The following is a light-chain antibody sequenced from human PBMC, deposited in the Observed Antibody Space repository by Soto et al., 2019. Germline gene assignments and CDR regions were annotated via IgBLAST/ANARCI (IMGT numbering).Light chain of an antibody. J-gene: IGKJ4*01. V-gene: IGKV1-33*01. CDR3: QQYDNLLLT. Sequence: DIQLTQSPSSLSAFVGDRVTITCQTSHDISDYLNWYQQKPGKAPTLLIYDASKLEKGVPSRFSGSGSGTDFTFTISSLQADDFATYYCQQYDNLLLTFGGGTNLEIK. CDR1: HDISDY. CDR2: DAS.